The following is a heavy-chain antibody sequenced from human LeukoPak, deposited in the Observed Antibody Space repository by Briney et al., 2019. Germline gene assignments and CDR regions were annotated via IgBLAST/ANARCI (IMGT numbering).Heavy chain of an antibody. D-gene: IGHD3-3*01. J-gene: IGHJ4*02. Sequence: GGSLRLSCTASGFTFGDYAMSWVRQAPGKGLEWVGFIRSKAYGGTTEYAASVKGRFTISRDDSKSIAYLQMNSLKTEDTAVYYCTRAPLRFLEWSNFDHWGQGTLVTVSP. CDR2: IRSKAYGGTT. V-gene: IGHV3-49*04. CDR1: GFTFGDYA. CDR3: TRAPLRFLEWSNFDH.